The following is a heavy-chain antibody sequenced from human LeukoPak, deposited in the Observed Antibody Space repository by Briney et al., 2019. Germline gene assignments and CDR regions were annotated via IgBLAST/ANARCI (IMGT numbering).Heavy chain of an antibody. D-gene: IGHD6-13*01. V-gene: IGHV3-23*01. Sequence: GGSLRLSCAASAFTFSSYAMSWVRQAPGKGLEWVSAISGGGDSTYYADSVKGRFTISRDNSKNTLYLQMNSLRAEDTAIYYCAKWSSSSWYGYWGQGTLVTVSS. J-gene: IGHJ4*02. CDR1: AFTFSSYA. CDR2: ISGGGDST. CDR3: AKWSSSSWYGY.